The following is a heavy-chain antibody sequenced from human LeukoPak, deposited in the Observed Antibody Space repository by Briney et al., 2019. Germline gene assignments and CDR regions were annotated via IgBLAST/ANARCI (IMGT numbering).Heavy chain of an antibody. D-gene: IGHD3-10*01. V-gene: IGHV3-74*01. CDR1: GFTFSSYW. CDR3: ASDQGWFGESLDTFDY. CDR2: INSDGSST. J-gene: IGHJ4*02. Sequence: GGSLRLSCAASGFTFSSYWMHWVRQAPGKGPVWVSHINSDGSSTSYADSVKGRFTISRDNAKNTLYLQMNSLRAEDTAVYYCASDQGWFGESLDTFDYWGQGTLVTVSS.